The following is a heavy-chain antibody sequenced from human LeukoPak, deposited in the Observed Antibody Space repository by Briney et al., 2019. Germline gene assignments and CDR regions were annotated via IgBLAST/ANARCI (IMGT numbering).Heavy chain of an antibody. CDR1: GFIFSSYE. D-gene: IGHD4/OR15-4a*01. CDR3: ARAAYGDFDY. V-gene: IGHV3-48*03. J-gene: IGHJ4*02. CDR2: ISSSGSTI. Sequence: GGSLRLSCAASGFIFSSYEMNWVRQAPGKGLEWVSYISSSGSTIYYADSVKGRFTISRDNAKNSLYLQMNSLRAEDTAVYYCARAAYGDFDYWGQGTLVTVSS.